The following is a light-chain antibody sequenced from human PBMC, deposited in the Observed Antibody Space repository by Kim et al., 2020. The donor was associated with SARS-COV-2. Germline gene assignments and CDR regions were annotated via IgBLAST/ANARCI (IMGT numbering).Light chain of an antibody. CDR3: NSYTSSSTLV. V-gene: IGLV2-14*03. Sequence: GQSITISCTGTSSDVGGCNYVSWYQQHPGKAPKLMIYDVSKRPSGVSSRFSGSKSGNTASLTISGIQAEDEADYYCNSYTSSSTLVFGGGTQLTVL. CDR1: SSDVGGCNY. CDR2: DVS. J-gene: IGLJ3*02.